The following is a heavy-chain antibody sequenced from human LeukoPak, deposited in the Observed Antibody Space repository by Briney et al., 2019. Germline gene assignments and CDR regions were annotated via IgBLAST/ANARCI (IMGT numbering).Heavy chain of an antibody. D-gene: IGHD2-15*01. CDR1: GYTFTGYY. J-gene: IGHJ6*03. Sequence: ASVKVSCKASGYTFTGYYIHWVRQAPGQGLEWMGGIIPIFGTANYAQKFQGRVTITADKSTSTAYMELSSLRSEDTAVYYCATLCCGSYYMDVWGKGTTVTVSS. CDR2: IIPIFGTA. CDR3: ATLCCGSYYMDV. V-gene: IGHV1-69*06.